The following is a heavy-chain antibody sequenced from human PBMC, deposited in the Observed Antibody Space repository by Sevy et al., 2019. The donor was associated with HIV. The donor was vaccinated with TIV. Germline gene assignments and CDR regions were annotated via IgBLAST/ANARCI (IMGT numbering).Heavy chain of an antibody. V-gene: IGHV6-1*01. CDR3: AREDWNDVNFDY. Sequence: QSQTLSLTCAISGDSVYNDFAAWNWIRQSPSRGLEWLGRTYYRSKWYNDYAVFVNSRITINPDTSKNQFSLQLNSVTPEDTAVYYCAREDWNDVNFDYWGQGALVTVSS. CDR1: GDSVYNDFAA. D-gene: IGHD1-1*01. CDR2: TYYRSKWYN. J-gene: IGHJ4*02.